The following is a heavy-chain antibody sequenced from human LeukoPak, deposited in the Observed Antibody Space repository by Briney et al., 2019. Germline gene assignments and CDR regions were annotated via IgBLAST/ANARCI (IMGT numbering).Heavy chain of an antibody. J-gene: IGHJ4*02. CDR2: IIPIFGTA. CDR3: AHHPKWGYYFDY. CDR1: GCTFSSYA. Sequence: ASVKASCKASGCTFSSYAINWVRQAPGQGLEWMGGIIPIFGTANYAQKFQGRVTITTDESTSTAYMELSSLRSEDTAVYYCAHHPKWGYYFDYWGQGTLVTVSS. D-gene: IGHD7-27*01. V-gene: IGHV1-69*05.